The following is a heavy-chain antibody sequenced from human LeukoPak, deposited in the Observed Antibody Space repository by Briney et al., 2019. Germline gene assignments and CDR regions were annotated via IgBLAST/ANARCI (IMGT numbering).Heavy chain of an antibody. CDR1: GGSISSGGYY. D-gene: IGHD6-13*01. Sequence: SETLSLTCTVSGGSISSGGYYWSWIRQRPGKGLEWIGYIYYSGSTYYNPSLKSRVTISVDTSKNQFSLKLSSVTAADTAVYYCARSLYSRLDYWGQGTLVTVSS. V-gene: IGHV4-31*03. CDR2: IYYSGST. J-gene: IGHJ4*02. CDR3: ARSLYSRLDY.